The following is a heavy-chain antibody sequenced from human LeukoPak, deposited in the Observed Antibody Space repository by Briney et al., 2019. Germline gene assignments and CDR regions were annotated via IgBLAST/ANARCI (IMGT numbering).Heavy chain of an antibody. V-gene: IGHV3-9*01. Sequence: GGSLRLSSAASGFTFDDYAMHWVRQAPGKGLEWVSGISWNSGSIGYADSVKGRFTISRDNAKNSLYLQMNSLRAEDTAVYYCAKEGGASRFDYWGQETLVTVSS. CDR3: AKEGGASRFDY. CDR1: GFTFDDYA. J-gene: IGHJ4*02. D-gene: IGHD5-12*01. CDR2: ISWNSGSI.